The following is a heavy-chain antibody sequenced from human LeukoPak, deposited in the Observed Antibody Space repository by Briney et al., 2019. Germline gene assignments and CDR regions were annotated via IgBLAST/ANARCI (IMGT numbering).Heavy chain of an antibody. CDR1: GGSTSSGSYY. V-gene: IGHV4-61*02. CDR3: ARSRMTMVVTRPYFDY. CDR2: IYTSGST. D-gene: IGHD4-23*01. J-gene: IGHJ4*02. Sequence: KASQTLSLTCTVSGGSTSSGSYYWRWIRQPAGKGLEWIGRIYTSGSTNYNPSLKSRVTISVDTSKNQFSLKLSSVTAADTAMYYCARSRMTMVVTRPYFDYWGRGTLVTVSS.